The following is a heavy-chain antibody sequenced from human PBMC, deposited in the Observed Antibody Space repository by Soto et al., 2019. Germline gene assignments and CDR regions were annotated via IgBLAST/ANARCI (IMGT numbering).Heavy chain of an antibody. D-gene: IGHD1-26*01. J-gene: IGHJ4*02. CDR1: GGTFSSYS. V-gene: IGHV1-69*01. Sequence: QVQLVQSGAEVKKPGSSVKVSCKASGGTFSSYSINWVRQAPGQGLEWMGEIITIFGTATYAQKFQGRVTITADESTSTAYMELSSLRSEDTAVYYCARDGGRNSGGIDYWGQGPLVTVSS. CDR2: IITIFGTA. CDR3: ARDGGRNSGGIDY.